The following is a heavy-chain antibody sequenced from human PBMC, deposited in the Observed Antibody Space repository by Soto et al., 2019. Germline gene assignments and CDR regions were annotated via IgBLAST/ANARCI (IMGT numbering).Heavy chain of an antibody. CDR2: IYYSGST. Sequence: PSETLSLTCTVSGGSISSYYWSWIRQPPGKGLEWIGYIYYSGSTNYNPSLKSRVTISVDTSKNQFSLKLSSVTAADTAVYYCARVLRYFDWFFEDYWGQGTLVTVSS. CDR3: ARVLRYFDWFFEDY. J-gene: IGHJ4*02. CDR1: GGSISSYY. V-gene: IGHV4-59*01. D-gene: IGHD3-9*01.